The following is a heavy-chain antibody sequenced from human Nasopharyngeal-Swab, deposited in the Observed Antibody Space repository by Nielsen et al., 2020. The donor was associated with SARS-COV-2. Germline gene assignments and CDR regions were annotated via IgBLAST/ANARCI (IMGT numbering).Heavy chain of an antibody. V-gene: IGHV3-23*01. D-gene: IGHD3-10*01. CDR2: ISPSGDST. CDR3: AKGRGSYYYYMDV. J-gene: IGHJ6*03. Sequence: WIRQPPGKGLQWVSSISPSGDSTYNADSVKGRFTLLRDTSVNTLYLQMNSLRAEDTAVYYCAKGRGSYYYYMDVWGKGTTVPSP.